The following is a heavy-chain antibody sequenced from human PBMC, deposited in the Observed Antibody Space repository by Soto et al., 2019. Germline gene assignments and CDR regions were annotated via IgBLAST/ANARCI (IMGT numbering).Heavy chain of an antibody. D-gene: IGHD3-3*01. V-gene: IGHV2-5*02. Sequence: QITLKESGPPVVKPTETLTLTCTFSGFSLTTSGVGVGWVRQSPGKAPEWLALIYWDDDKRYSTSLKSRLTLTKDTSKTQVVLTMANVDPADTATYYCAHRVLRTVFGLVTTTAIYFDFWGQGTPVVVSS. J-gene: IGHJ4*02. CDR1: GFSLTTSGVG. CDR2: IYWDDDK. CDR3: AHRVLRTVFGLVTTTAIYFDF.